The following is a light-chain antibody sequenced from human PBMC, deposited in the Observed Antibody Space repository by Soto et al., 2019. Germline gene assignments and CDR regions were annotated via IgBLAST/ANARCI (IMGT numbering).Light chain of an antibody. CDR1: QSISSW. Sequence: DIQMTQSPSTLSASVGDRVTITCRASQSISSWLAWYQQKPGKAPKLLIYKASSLESGVPSRFSGSGSGTEFTLTISSLQYDDFATYYCQQYNSYSRTFGQGTKVDI. CDR2: KAS. CDR3: QQYNSYSRT. J-gene: IGKJ1*01. V-gene: IGKV1-5*03.